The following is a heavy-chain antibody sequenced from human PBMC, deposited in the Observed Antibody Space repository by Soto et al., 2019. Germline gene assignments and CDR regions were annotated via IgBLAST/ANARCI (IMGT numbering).Heavy chain of an antibody. CDR1: GGSISSGGYY. CDR2: IYYGGST. Sequence: NPSETLSLTCTVSGGSISSGGYYWSWIRQHPGKGLEWIGYIYYGGSTYYNPFLKSRATISGDTSKNQFSLKLSSVTAADTAVYYCARGGYYYENSGQNAYDYWGQGILVTVSS. V-gene: IGHV4-31*03. CDR3: ARGGYYYENSGQNAYDY. D-gene: IGHD3-22*01. J-gene: IGHJ4*01.